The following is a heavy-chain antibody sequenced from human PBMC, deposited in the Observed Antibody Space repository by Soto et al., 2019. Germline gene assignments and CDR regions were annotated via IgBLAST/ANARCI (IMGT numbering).Heavy chain of an antibody. V-gene: IGHV3-30*03. J-gene: IGHJ4*02. CDR2: ISYDGNNK. CDR1: QLTFSNYA. Sequence: GGSLRLSCAPSQLTFSNYAMHWVRQPPGKGLQWLAVISYDGNNKYYADSVEGRFTISRDNSKNTVYLQISSLRLEDTAVYYCARGPSNSDSYFDYWGQGTMVTVAS. CDR3: ARGPSNSDSYFDY. D-gene: IGHD4-4*01.